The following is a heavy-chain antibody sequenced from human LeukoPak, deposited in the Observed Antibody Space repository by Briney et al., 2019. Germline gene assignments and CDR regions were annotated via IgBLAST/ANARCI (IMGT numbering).Heavy chain of an antibody. Sequence: ASVKVSCKASGYTFTSYDINWVRQATGQGLEWMGWMNPNSGNTGYAQKFQGRVTMTRNTSISTAYMELSSLRSEDTAVYYCARDRYSHHYYYYYMDVWGKGTTVTVSS. J-gene: IGHJ6*03. V-gene: IGHV1-8*01. D-gene: IGHD2-2*02. CDR3: ARDRYSHHYYYYYMDV. CDR2: MNPNSGNT. CDR1: GYTFTSYD.